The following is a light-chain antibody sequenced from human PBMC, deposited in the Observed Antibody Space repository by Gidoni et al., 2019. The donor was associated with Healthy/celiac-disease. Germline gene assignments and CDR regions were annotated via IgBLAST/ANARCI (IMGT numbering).Light chain of an antibody. J-gene: IGKJ4*01. CDR3: QQYGSSLLT. Sequence: IVLTQSPGTLSFYPGERATLSCRASQSVSSSYLAWYQQKPGKAPRLLIYGASSRATGIPDRFSGSGSGTDFTLTISRLEPEDFAVYYCQQYGSSLLTFXGXTKVEIK. CDR1: QSVSSSY. CDR2: GAS. V-gene: IGKV3-20*01.